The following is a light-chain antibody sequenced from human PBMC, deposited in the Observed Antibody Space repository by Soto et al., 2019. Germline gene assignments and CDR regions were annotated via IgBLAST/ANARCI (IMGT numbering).Light chain of an antibody. CDR2: WAS. CDR3: QHYDTPPPA. Sequence: DIVMTQSPDSLAVSLGERATINCKSSQSVLYSPNNKNYLAWFQQKPGLPPKLIIYWASTRESGVPDRFSGSGSGTDFTLTISSLQAEDVAVYYCQHYDTPPPAFGPGNKVDIK. J-gene: IGKJ3*01. V-gene: IGKV4-1*01. CDR1: QSVLYSPNNKNY.